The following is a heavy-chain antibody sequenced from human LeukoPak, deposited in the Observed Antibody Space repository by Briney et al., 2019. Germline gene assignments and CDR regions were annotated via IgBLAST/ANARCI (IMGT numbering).Heavy chain of an antibody. Sequence: PSETLSLTCTVSGGSISSYYWSWIRQPPGKGLEWIGYIYYSGSTNYNPSLKSRVTISVDTSKNQFSLKLSSVTAADTAVYYCARTIRGYRAGAFDIWGQGTMVTVSS. CDR2: IYYSGST. J-gene: IGHJ3*02. CDR3: ARTIRGYRAGAFDI. D-gene: IGHD5-18*01. CDR1: GGSISSYY. V-gene: IGHV4-59*12.